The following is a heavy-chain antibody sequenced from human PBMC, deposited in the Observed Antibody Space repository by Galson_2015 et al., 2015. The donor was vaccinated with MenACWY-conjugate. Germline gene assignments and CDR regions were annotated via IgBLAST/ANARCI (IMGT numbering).Heavy chain of an antibody. D-gene: IGHD1-1*01. CDR1: GYTFSTYG. V-gene: IGHV1-18*04. CDR2: ISTYNGNT. Sequence: VKVSCKASGYTFSTYGIAWVRQAPGHGLEWMGWISTYNGNTNYAQKFQGRVTMTTDTSTSTAYMELRSLRSDDTAMYYCARPGLEDNFRGDYWGQGTLVTVSS. CDR3: ARPGLEDNFRGDY. J-gene: IGHJ4*02.